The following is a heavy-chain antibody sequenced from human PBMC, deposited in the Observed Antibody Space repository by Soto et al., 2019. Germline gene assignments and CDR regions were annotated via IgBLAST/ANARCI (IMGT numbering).Heavy chain of an antibody. CDR3: AKDSGDSSGWSFDY. V-gene: IGHV3-23*01. J-gene: IGHJ4*02. Sequence: EVQLLESGGGLVQPGGSLRLSCAASGFTFSSYAMSWVRQAPGKGLEWVSAISGSGGSTYYADSVKGRFTISRDNSKNXXXXXXXSXRAEDTAVYYCAKDSGDSSGWSFDYWGQGTLVTVSS. D-gene: IGHD6-19*01. CDR2: ISGSGGST. CDR1: GFTFSSYA.